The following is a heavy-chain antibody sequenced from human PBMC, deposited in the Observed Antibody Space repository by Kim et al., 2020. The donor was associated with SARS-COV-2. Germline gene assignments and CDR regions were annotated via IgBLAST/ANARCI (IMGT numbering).Heavy chain of an antibody. CDR3: AREPPYDILTDGDYYYGMDV. CDR2: ISAYNGNT. D-gene: IGHD3-9*01. Sequence: ASVKVSCKASGYTFTSYGISWVRQAPGQGLEWMGWISAYNGNTNYAQKLQGRVTMTTDTSTSTAYMELRSLRSDDTAVYYCAREPPYDILTDGDYYYGMDVWGQGTTVTVSS. J-gene: IGHJ6*02. CDR1: GYTFTSYG. V-gene: IGHV1-18*04.